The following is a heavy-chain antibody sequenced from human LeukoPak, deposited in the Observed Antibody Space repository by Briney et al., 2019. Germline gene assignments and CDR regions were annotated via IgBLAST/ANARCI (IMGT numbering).Heavy chain of an antibody. CDR1: GDSISSYY. Sequence: SETLSLTCTVSGDSISSYYWNWFRQPAGKGLEWIGRLYASGTTSYNPSLESRVSMSLDTSKNQFSLKLNSVTAADTAVYYCARATYSGDTSYVFDYWGQGTPVPVSS. D-gene: IGHD1-26*01. V-gene: IGHV4-4*07. CDR3: ARATYSGDTSYVFDY. CDR2: LYASGTT. J-gene: IGHJ4*02.